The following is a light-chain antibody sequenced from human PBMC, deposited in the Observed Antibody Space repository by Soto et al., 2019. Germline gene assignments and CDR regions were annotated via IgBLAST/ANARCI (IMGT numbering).Light chain of an antibody. J-gene: IGKJ4*01. Sequence: DIVLTQAPDSLAVSLGERATINCKSSQSGLYSSNNKNYLAWCQQKPGQPPKLLIYWASTRESGVPDRFSGSGSGTDFTLTISSLQAEDVAVYYCQQYYSTPLTFGGGTKVDIK. V-gene: IGKV4-1*01. CDR1: QSGLYSSNNKNY. CDR3: QQYYSTPLT. CDR2: WAS.